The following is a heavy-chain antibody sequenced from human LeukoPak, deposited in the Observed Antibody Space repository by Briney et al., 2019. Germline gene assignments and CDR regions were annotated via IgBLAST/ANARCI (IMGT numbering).Heavy chain of an antibody. CDR1: GGSISSGDYY. D-gene: IGHD5-12*01. Sequence: SQTLSLTCTVSGGSISSGDYYWSWIRQPPGKGLEWIGYIYYSGSTYYNPSLKSRVTISVDTSKNQFSLKLSSVTAAATAVYYCARVWLRYTFDYGGQGTLVTVSS. J-gene: IGHJ4*02. V-gene: IGHV4-30-4*08. CDR3: ARVWLRYTFDY. CDR2: IYYSGST.